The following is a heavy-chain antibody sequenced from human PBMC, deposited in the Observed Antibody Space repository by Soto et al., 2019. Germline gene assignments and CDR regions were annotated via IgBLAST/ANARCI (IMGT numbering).Heavy chain of an antibody. Sequence: SSVKVSCKASGYTFTRYGISWVRQAPGQGLEWMGWISAYNGNTNYAQKLQGRVTMTTDTSTSTAYMELRSLRSDDTAVYYCARVFVYTAMENVIDIWAQGTMDTGSS. CDR1: GYTFTRYG. V-gene: IGHV1-18*01. D-gene: IGHD5-18*01. CDR3: ARVFVYTAMENVIDI. J-gene: IGHJ3*02. CDR2: ISAYNGNT.